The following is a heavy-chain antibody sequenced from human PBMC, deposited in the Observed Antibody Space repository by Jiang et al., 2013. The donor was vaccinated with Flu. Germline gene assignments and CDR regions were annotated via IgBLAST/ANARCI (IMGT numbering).Heavy chain of an antibody. V-gene: IGHV6-1*01. CDR3: ARVVGSSSWYDWFDP. D-gene: IGHD6-13*01. CDR2: N. Sequence: NDYAVSVKSRITINPDTSKNQFSLQLNSVTPEDTAVYYCARVVGSSSWYDWFDPWGQGTLVTVSS. J-gene: IGHJ5*02.